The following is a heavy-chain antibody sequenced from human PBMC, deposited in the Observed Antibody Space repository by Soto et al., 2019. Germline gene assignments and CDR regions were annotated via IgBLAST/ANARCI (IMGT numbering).Heavy chain of an antibody. CDR2: ISGSGGST. Sequence: GGSLRLSCAASGFTFSSYAMSWVRQAPGKGLEWVSAISGSGGSTYYADSVKGRFTISRDNSKNTLYLQMNSLRAEDTAVYYCAKDEADYGDYRDAFDIWGQATMVTVSS. CDR1: GFTFSSYA. D-gene: IGHD4-17*01. J-gene: IGHJ3*02. V-gene: IGHV3-23*01. CDR3: AKDEADYGDYRDAFDI.